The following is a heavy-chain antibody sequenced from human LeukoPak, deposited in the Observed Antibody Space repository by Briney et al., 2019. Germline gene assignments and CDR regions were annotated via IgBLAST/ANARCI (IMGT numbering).Heavy chain of an antibody. CDR1: GYTFTIYD. CDR3: ARGGILWGSYSFCRY. D-gene: IGHD1-26*01. J-gene: IGHJ4*02. V-gene: IGHV1-8*01. CDR2: MNPNSGNT. Sequence: ASVKVSCKASGYTFTIYDINWVRQATGQGLEWMGWMNPNSGNTGYAQKLQGRVTMTRNTSISTAYMELSSLRSEDTAVYYCARGGILWGSYSFCRYWGQGTLVTVSS.